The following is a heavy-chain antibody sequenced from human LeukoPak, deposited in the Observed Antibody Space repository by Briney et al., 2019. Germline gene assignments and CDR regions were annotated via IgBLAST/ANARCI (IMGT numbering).Heavy chain of an antibody. V-gene: IGHV3-21*01. J-gene: IGHJ4*02. CDR2: ISSSSSYI. CDR3: ARGPSGSYYGTFDY. D-gene: IGHD1-26*01. Sequence: PGGSLRLSCAASGFTFSSYSMNWVRQAPGKGLEWVSSISSSSSYIYYADSVKGRFTISRDNAKNSLYLQMNSLRAEDTAVYYCARGPSGSYYGTFDYWGQGTLVTVSS. CDR1: GFTFSSYS.